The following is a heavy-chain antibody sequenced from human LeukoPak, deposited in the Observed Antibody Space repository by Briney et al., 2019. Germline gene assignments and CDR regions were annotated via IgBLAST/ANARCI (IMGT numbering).Heavy chain of an antibody. CDR1: GYTLTELS. V-gene: IGHV1-24*01. Sequence: PGASVKVSCKVSGYTLTELSMHWVRQAPEKGLEWMGGFDPEDGETIYAQKFQGRVTMTTDTSTSTAYMELRSLRSDDTAVYYCAIKEGGDYYDILTGYLFDIWGQGAMVTVSS. CDR3: AIKEGGDYYDILTGYLFDI. J-gene: IGHJ3*02. D-gene: IGHD3-9*01. CDR2: FDPEDGET.